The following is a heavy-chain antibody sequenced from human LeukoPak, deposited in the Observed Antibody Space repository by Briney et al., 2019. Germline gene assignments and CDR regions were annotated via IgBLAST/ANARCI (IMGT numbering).Heavy chain of an antibody. D-gene: IGHD4-17*01. CDR2: IYYSGST. V-gene: IGHV4-59*01. CDR3: ARGFAYGDTGSFDY. Sequence: SETLSLTCTVSGGSISSYYWSWIRQPPGKGLEWIGYIYYSGSTTYNPSLKSQVTISVDTSKNQFSLKLSSVTAADTAVYYCARGFAYGDTGSFDYWGREPWSPSPQ. CDR1: GGSISSYY. J-gene: IGHJ4*02.